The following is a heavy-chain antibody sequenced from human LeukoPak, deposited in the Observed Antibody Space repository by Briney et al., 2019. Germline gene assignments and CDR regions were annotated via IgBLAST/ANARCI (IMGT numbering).Heavy chain of an antibody. CDR3: ARPVYDGKSWWFDP. CDR2: IYTSGST. D-gene: IGHD3-16*01. J-gene: IGHJ5*02. CDR1: GGSISSYY. V-gene: IGHV4-4*09. Sequence: SETLSLTCTVSGGSISSYYWRWIPQPPGKGLEWIGYIYTSGSTNYNPSLQSRVTMSVDTSKTQFSLQLSSVTAADTAVYYCARPVYDGKSWWFDPWGQGPLVTVSS.